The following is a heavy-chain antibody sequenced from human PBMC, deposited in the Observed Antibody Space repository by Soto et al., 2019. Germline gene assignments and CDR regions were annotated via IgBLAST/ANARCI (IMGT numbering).Heavy chain of an antibody. V-gene: IGHV4-30-4*08. Sequence: SETLSLTCTVSGASIGSGDFYWSWIRQSPGKGLEWLGYIYYNELSSSESTHYNSSLKSRVSISVDTSKNQFSLTLRSMTAADTAVYYCARTGPSYYYHNSGSPGDYWGQGTLGTVPQ. CDR2: IYYNELSSSEST. CDR1: GASIGSGDFY. CDR3: ARTGPSYYYHNSGSPGDY. D-gene: IGHD3-22*01. J-gene: IGHJ4*02.